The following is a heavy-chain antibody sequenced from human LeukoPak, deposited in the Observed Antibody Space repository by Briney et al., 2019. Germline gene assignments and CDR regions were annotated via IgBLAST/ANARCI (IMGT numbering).Heavy chain of an antibody. CDR1: GFTFSNAW. CDR3: TTGRLLDV. D-gene: IGHD6-19*01. CDR2: IKRKTDGGTT. V-gene: IGHV3-15*01. J-gene: IGHJ6*04. Sequence: GGSLRLSCAASGFTFSNAWMSWVRQAPGRGLEWVGRIKRKTDGGTTDYAAPVKGRFTISRDDSKNTLYLQMNSLKTEDTAVYYCTTGRLLDVWGKGTTVTVSS.